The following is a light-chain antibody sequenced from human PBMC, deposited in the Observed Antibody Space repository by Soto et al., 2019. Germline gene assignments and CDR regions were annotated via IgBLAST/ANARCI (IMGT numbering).Light chain of an antibody. CDR2: YDD. Sequence: QSLLTQPPSVSGAPRQRVTISCSGSSSNIGNNAVSWYQQLPGKAPKLLIYYDDLLPSGVSDRFSGSKSGTSASLAISGLQSEDEADYYCAGWDDSLSGWVFGGGTKLTVL. J-gene: IGLJ3*02. CDR3: AGWDDSLSGWV. V-gene: IGLV1-36*01. CDR1: SSNIGNNA.